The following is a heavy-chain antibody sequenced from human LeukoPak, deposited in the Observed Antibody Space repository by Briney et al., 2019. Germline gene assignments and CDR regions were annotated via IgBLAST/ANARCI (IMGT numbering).Heavy chain of an antibody. CDR3: ARGRKYQLLYMGNYYYYMDV. CDR2: MNPNSGNT. V-gene: IGHV1-8*01. J-gene: IGHJ6*03. D-gene: IGHD2-2*02. CDR1: GYTFTSYD. Sequence: ASVKVSCKASGYTFTSYDINWVRQATGQGLEWMGWMNPNSGNTGYAQKFQGRVTMTRNTSISTAYMELSSLRSEATAVYYCARGRKYQLLYMGNYYYYMDVWGKGTTVTVSS.